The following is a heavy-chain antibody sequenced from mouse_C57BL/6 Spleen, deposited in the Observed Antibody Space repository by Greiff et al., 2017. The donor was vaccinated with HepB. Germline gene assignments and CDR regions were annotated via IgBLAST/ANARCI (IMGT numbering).Heavy chain of an antibody. V-gene: IGHV5-6*01. CDR2: ISSGGSYT. J-gene: IGHJ4*01. CDR3: ARHFYYGNLEDLAMDY. D-gene: IGHD2-1*01. Sequence: EVMLVESGGDLVKPGGSLKLSCAASGFTFSSYGMSWVRQTPDKRLEWVATISSGGSYTYYPDSVKGRFTISRDNAKNTLYLQMSSLKSEDTAMYYCARHFYYGNLEDLAMDYWGQGTSVTVSS. CDR1: GFTFSSYG.